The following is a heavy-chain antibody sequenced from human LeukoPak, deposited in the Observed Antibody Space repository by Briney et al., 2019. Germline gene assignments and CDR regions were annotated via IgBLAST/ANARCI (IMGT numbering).Heavy chain of an antibody. CDR1: GFTFSNAW. CDR3: TTDHLRYCSGGSCYG. V-gene: IGHV3-15*01. CDR2: IKSKTDGGTT. D-gene: IGHD2-15*01. J-gene: IGHJ4*02. Sequence: GGSLRLSCAASGFTFSNAWMSWVRQAQGKGLEWVGRIKSKTDGGTTDYAAPVKGRFTISRDDSKNTLYLQMSSLKTEDTAVYYCTTDHLRYCSGGSCYGWGQGTLVTVSS.